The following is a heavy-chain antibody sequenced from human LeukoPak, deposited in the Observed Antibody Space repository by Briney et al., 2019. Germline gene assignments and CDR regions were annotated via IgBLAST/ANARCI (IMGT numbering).Heavy chain of an antibody. CDR3: TKAPGYDYYYIDV. J-gene: IGHJ6*03. V-gene: IGHV3-9*01. CDR2: INWNSGTL. Sequence: GGSLRLSCVASGFTFDDYAMHWVRQGPGKGLEWVSGINWNSGTLGYADSVKGRFTISRDNAKNSLYLEMNSLTPDDTALYYCTKAPGYDYYYIDVWGKGTTVTVSS. CDR1: GFTFDDYA.